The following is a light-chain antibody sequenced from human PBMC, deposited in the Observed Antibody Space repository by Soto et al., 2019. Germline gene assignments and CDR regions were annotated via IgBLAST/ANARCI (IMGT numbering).Light chain of an antibody. CDR2: EVS. CDR1: SSDVGGYNY. V-gene: IGLV2-14*01. Sequence: QSALTQPASVSGSPGQSITISCTGTSSDVGGYNYVSWYQQHPGKAPKLMIYEVSNRPSGVSHRFSGTKSGNTASLTISGLQAADEADYYCSSYTGSSTYVFGSGTKVTVL. CDR3: SSYTGSSTYV. J-gene: IGLJ1*01.